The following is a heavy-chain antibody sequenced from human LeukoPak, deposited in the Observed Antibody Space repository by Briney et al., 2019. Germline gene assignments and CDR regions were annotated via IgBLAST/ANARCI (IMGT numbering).Heavy chain of an antibody. D-gene: IGHD3-9*01. Sequence: GGSLRLSCAASEFTFSSYAMSWVRQAPGKGLEWVSAISGSGGSPYYADSVKGRFTISRDNSKNTLYLQMNSLRAEDTAVYYCASDVLRYFDWSFDYWGQGTLVTVSS. J-gene: IGHJ4*02. CDR1: EFTFSSYA. V-gene: IGHV3-23*01. CDR2: ISGSGGSP. CDR3: ASDVLRYFDWSFDY.